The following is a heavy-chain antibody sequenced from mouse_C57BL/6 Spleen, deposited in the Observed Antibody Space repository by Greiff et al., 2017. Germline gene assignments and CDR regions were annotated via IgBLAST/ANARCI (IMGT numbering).Heavy chain of an antibody. V-gene: IGHV3-6*01. J-gene: IGHJ4*01. CDR3: ARASNWDGAMDY. D-gene: IGHD4-1*01. CDR2: ISYDGSN. CDR1: GYSITSGYY. Sequence: EVKLMESGPGLVKPSQSLSLTCSVTGYSITSGYYWNWIRQFPGNKLEWMGYISYDGSNNYNPSLKNRISITRDTSKNQFFLKLNSVTTEDTATYYCARASNWDGAMDYWGQGTSVTVSS.